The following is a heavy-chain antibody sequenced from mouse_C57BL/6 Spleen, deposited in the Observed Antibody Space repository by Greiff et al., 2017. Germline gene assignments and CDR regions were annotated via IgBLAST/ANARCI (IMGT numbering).Heavy chain of an antibody. D-gene: IGHD1-1*01. Sequence: QVQLQQPGAELVKPGASVKVSCKASGYTFTSYWLHWVKQRPGQGLEWIGRFYPSDSDTNYNLKFKGKATLTVDKSSSTAYMQLSCLTSESSAVYYCAIEDYYDSSVFDVWGTGTTVTVCS. J-gene: IGHJ1*03. V-gene: IGHV1-74*01. CDR1: GYTFTSYW. CDR3: AIEDYYDSSVFDV. CDR2: FYPSDSDT.